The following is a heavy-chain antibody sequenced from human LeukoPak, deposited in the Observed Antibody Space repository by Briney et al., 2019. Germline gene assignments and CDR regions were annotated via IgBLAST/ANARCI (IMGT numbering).Heavy chain of an antibody. CDR1: GFTFSSYS. Sequence: GGSLRLSCAASGFTFSSYSMNWVRQAPGKGLEWVSSISSSSSYIYYADSVKGRFTISRDNAKNSLYLQMNSLRAEDTAVYYCATITGTTFFHYYYYMDVWAKGPRSPSP. V-gene: IGHV3-21*01. CDR2: ISSSSSYI. D-gene: IGHD1-7*01. J-gene: IGHJ6*03. CDR3: ATITGTTFFHYYYYMDV.